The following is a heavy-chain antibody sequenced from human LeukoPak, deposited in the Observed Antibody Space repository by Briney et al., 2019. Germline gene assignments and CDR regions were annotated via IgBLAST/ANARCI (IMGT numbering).Heavy chain of an antibody. V-gene: IGHV3-21*01. CDR2: ISSSSSYI. CDR3: ARGETYYYDSSGYYYTSHFDY. Sequence: GSLRLSCAASGFTFSSYSMNWVRQAPGKGLEWVSSISSSSSYIYYADSVKGRFTISRDNAKNSLYLQMNSLRAEDTAVYYCARGETYYYDSSGYYYTSHFDYWGQGTLVTVSS. J-gene: IGHJ4*02. D-gene: IGHD3-22*01. CDR1: GFTFSSYS.